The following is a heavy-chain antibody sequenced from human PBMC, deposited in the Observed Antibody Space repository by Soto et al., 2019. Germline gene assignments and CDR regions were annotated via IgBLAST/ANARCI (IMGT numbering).Heavy chain of an antibody. CDR1: GGSISSGGYY. J-gene: IGHJ2*01. CDR3: ARGAIVATRRAGWYFDL. CDR2: IYYSGST. Sequence: TLSLTCTVSGGSISSGGYYWSWIRQHPGKGLEWIGYIYYSGSTYYNPSLKSRVTISVDTSKNQFSLKLSSVTAADTAVYYCARGAIVATRRAGWYFDLWGRGTLVTVYS. D-gene: IGHD5-12*01. V-gene: IGHV4-31*03.